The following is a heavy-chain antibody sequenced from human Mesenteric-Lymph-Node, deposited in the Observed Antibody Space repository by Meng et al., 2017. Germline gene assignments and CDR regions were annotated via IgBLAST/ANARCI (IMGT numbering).Heavy chain of an antibody. CDR2: INWNSDNL. J-gene: IGHJ6*02. CDR1: GVTFDDYA. D-gene: IGHD1-1*01. Sequence: GGSLRLAWAASGVTFDDYAMHWVRQAPGKVLEWVAAINWNSDNLVYADSVKGRFTISRDNAKNSLYLQMNNLRGEDTAIYYCAKDGAGSYYSYVLDVWLHGTPLPVSS. CDR3: AKDGAGSYYSYVLDV. V-gene: IGHV3-9*01.